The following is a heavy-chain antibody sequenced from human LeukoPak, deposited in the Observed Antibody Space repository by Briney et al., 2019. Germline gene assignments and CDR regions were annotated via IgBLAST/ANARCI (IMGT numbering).Heavy chain of an antibody. CDR3: AKDLALPNLNYNYYALDV. CDR1: GLTFSRSG. CDR2: ISYDGRDI. V-gene: IGHV3-30*18. J-gene: IGHJ6*02. Sequence: PGGSLRLSCAASGLTFSRSGFHWVRQAPGKGLEWVAVISYDGRDIQYADSVKGRFTISRDDALNTVVLQMNSLRAEDTALYYCAKDLALPNLNYNYYALDVWGQGTTVTVSS.